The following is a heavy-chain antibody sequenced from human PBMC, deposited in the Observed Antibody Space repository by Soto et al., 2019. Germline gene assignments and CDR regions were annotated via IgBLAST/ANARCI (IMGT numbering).Heavy chain of an antibody. CDR2: IKPISDIT. CDR3: ARDPSTINKLIGVWFDP. Sequence: SLKVSCKASGDTFGRFTINWVRQAPGQGLEWMGGIKPISDITNYAQRFQGRVTFTADASTRTVYLELSSLRSEDTATYYCARDPSTINKLIGVWFDPWGQGTLVTASS. J-gene: IGHJ5*02. V-gene: IGHV1-69*13. CDR1: GDTFGRFT. D-gene: IGHD4-4*01.